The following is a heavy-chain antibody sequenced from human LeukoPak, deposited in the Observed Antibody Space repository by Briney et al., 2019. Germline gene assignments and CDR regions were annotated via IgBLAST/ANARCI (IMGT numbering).Heavy chain of an antibody. J-gene: IGHJ4*02. CDR3: ARDHAGDYGEY. V-gene: IGHV1-2*02. D-gene: IGHD4-17*01. Sequence: ASVKVSCKASGYTSTGYYMHWVRQAPGQGLEWMGWINPNSGGTNYAQTFQGRVTMTRDTSISTAYMELSRLRSDDTAVYYCARDHAGDYGEYWGQGTLVTVSS. CDR2: INPNSGGT. CDR1: GYTSTGYY.